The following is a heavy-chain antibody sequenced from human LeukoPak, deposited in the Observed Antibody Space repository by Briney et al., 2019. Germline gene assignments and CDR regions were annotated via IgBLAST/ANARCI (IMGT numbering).Heavy chain of an antibody. J-gene: IGHJ6*03. V-gene: IGHV3-20*04. Sequence: GGSLLLSCAASGFTFDDYGMSWVRQAPGKGLEWVSGINWNGGSTGYAGSVKGRFTISRDDLKSIAYLRMNSLKTEDTAVYYCTRSREYSSSWYKYYHYYMDVWGKGTTVTVSS. D-gene: IGHD6-13*01. CDR3: TRSREYSSSWYKYYHYYMDV. CDR1: GFTFDDYG. CDR2: INWNGGST.